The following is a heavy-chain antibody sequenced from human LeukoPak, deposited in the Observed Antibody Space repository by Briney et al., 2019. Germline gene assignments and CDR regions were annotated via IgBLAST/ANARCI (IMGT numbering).Heavy chain of an antibody. CDR2: TSGSGGST. J-gene: IGHJ4*02. V-gene: IGHV3-23*01. D-gene: IGHD2-15*01. CDR1: GFTFSSYA. Sequence: GGSLRLSCAASGFTFSSYAMSWVRQAPGKGLEWVSGTSGSGGSTYYAGSVKGRFTISRDNTKNTLYLQMNSLRVEDTAVYYCAKNGGSQCYTHLDSWGQGTLVTVSS. CDR3: AKNGGSQCYTHLDS.